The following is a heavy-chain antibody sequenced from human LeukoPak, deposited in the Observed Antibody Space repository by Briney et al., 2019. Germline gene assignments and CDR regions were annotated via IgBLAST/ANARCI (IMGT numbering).Heavy chain of an antibody. CDR2: IIPIFGTA. CDR1: GGTFSSYA. V-gene: IGHV1-69*05. CDR3: AIRAPAYHTVTFDY. J-gene: IGHJ4*02. Sequence: GSSVKVSCKASGGTFSSYAISWVRQAPGQGLEWMGGIIPIFGTANYAQKFQGRVTITTDESTSTAYMELSSLRSEDTAVYYCAIRAPAYHTVTFDYWGQGTLVTVSS. D-gene: IGHD4-11*01.